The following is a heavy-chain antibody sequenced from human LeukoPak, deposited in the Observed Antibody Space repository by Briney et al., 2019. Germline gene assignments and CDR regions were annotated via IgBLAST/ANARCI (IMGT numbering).Heavy chain of an antibody. J-gene: IGHJ4*02. Sequence: SETLSLTCTVSGGSLSSSNYYWGWIRQPPGKGLEWTGTIYYSGSTYYNPSLKSRVTISVDTSKNQFSLKLNSVTAADTAVYYCARDDGFNWNDRCFDFWGQGALVTVSS. CDR1: GGSLSSSNYY. V-gene: IGHV4-39*07. CDR3: ARDDGFNWNDRCFDF. CDR2: IYYSGST. D-gene: IGHD1-20*01.